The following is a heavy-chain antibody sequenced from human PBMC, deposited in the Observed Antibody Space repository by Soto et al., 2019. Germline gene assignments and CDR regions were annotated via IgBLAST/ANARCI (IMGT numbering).Heavy chain of an antibody. CDR1: GYTFTSYG. Sequence: GASVKVSCNASGYTFTSYGISWVRQAPGQGLEWMGWISAYNGNTNYAQKLQGRVTMTTDTSTSTAYMELRSLRSDDTAMYDCARDADYLQRYYSYGMDVWGQGTTVTVSS. D-gene: IGHD4-17*01. J-gene: IGHJ6*02. CDR3: ARDADYLQRYYSYGMDV. CDR2: ISAYNGNT. V-gene: IGHV1-18*01.